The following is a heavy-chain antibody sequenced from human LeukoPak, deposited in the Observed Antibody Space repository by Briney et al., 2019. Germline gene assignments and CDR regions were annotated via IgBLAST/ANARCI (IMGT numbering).Heavy chain of an antibody. J-gene: IGHJ4*02. Sequence: PGGSLRLSCAVSGFTFSRHSMSWVRQAPGRGLEWVSFMSDDTTNIYYADSVRGRFTISRDNAGNSLFLQMNSLRVDDTAVYYCARNQHWSRDIWGQGILVTVSS. CDR1: GFTFSRHS. CDR3: ARNQHWSRDI. D-gene: IGHD2-8*02. CDR2: MSDDTTNI. V-gene: IGHV3-48*01.